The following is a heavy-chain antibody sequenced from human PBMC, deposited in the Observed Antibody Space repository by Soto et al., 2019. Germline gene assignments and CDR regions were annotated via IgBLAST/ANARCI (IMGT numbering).Heavy chain of an antibody. Sequence: APVEGSSKDSGYAFTSYGRSSAHQAPGQGLEWMGWISAYNGNTNYAQKLQGRVTMTTDTSTGTAYMELRSLRSDDTAVYYCAREGSLGWFDPWGQGTLVTVSS. CDR1: GYAFTSYG. D-gene: IGHD7-27*01. V-gene: IGHV1-18*01. CDR3: AREGSLGWFDP. CDR2: ISAYNGNT. J-gene: IGHJ5*02.